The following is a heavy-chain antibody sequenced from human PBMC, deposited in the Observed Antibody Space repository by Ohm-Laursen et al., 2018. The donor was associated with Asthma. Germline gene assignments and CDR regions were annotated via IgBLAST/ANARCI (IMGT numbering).Heavy chain of an antibody. CDR3: ARDGGYDYRSYYGMDV. CDR1: GFTFSSYT. CDR2: ISSSGSTI. D-gene: IGHD5-12*01. V-gene: IGHV3-48*04. J-gene: IGHJ6*02. Sequence: GSLRLSCAASGFTFSSYTMNWVRQAPGKGLEWVSYISSSGSTIYYADSVKGRFTISRDNAKNSLYLQMNSLRAEDTAVYYCARDGGYDYRSYYGMDVWGQGTTVTVSS.